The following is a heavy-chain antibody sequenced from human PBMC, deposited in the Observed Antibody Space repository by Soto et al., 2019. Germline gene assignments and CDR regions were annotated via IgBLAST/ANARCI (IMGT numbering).Heavy chain of an antibody. V-gene: IGHV3-49*04. CDR2: IRSKAYGGTT. CDR1: GFTFGDYA. D-gene: IGHD3-22*01. J-gene: IGHJ3*02. Sequence: PGGSLRLSCTASGFTFGDYAMSWVRQAPGKGLERVGFIRSKAYGGTTEYAASVKGRFTISRDDSKSIAYLQMNSLKTEDTAVYYCITSDYYDSSGYYYDAFDIWGQGTMVTVSS. CDR3: ITSDYYDSSGYYYDAFDI.